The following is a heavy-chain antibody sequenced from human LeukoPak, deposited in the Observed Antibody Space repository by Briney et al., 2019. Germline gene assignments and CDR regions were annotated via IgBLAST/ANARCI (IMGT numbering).Heavy chain of an antibody. Sequence: GGSLRLSCAASGFTFDDYAMHWVRQAPGKGLEWVSGISWNSGSIGYADSVKGRFTISRDNAKNSLYLQMNSLRAEDTALYYCAKDKSTWGIVGATGSAFDIWGQGTMVTVSS. V-gene: IGHV3-9*01. J-gene: IGHJ3*02. CDR3: AKDKSTWGIVGATGSAFDI. D-gene: IGHD1-26*01. CDR2: ISWNSGSI. CDR1: GFTFDDYA.